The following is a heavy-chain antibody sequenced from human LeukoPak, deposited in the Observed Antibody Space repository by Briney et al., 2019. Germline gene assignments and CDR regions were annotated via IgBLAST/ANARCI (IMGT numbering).Heavy chain of an antibody. CDR3: ARELGGSGSPYNWFDP. J-gene: IGHJ5*02. Sequence: SETLSLTCTVSGGSISSSSYYWGWIRQPPGKGLEWIGRIDYSRSTYYNPSLKSRVTISVDTSKNQFSLKLSSVTAADTAVYYCARELGGSGSPYNWFDPWGQGTLVTVSS. V-gene: IGHV4-39*07. D-gene: IGHD3-10*01. CDR1: GGSISSSSYY. CDR2: IDYSRST.